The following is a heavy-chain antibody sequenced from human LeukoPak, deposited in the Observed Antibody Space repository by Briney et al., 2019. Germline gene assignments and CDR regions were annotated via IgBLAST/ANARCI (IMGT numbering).Heavy chain of an antibody. CDR3: ARVTASFGGSYFIDY. J-gene: IGHJ4*02. CDR1: GGSISSYY. V-gene: IGHV4-59*01. D-gene: IGHD1-26*01. CDR2: IYYSGST. Sequence: SETLSLTCTVSGGSISSYYWSWIRQPPGKGLEWIGYIYYSGSTNYNPSLKSRVTISVDTSKNQFSLKLSSVTAADTAVYCCARVTASFGGSYFIDYWGQGTLVTVSS.